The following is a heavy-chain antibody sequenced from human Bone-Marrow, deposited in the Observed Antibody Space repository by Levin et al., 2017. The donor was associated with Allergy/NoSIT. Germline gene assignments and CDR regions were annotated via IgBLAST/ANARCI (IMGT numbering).Heavy chain of an antibody. J-gene: IGHJ4*02. CDR1: GGSISSGGYS. V-gene: IGHV4-30-2*01. CDR3: ARALYLDY. D-gene: IGHD2/OR15-2a*01. CDR2: IYHIGTT. Sequence: PSETLSLTCAVSGGSISSGGYSWNWIRQPPGKGLEWIGYIYHIGTTYYNPSLKSRVTISVDLSKNQFSLSLSSVTAADTAVYFCARALYLDYWGQGTLVTVSS.